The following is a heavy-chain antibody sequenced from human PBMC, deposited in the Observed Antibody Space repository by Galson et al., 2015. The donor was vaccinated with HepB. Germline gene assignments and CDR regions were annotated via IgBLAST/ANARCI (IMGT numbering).Heavy chain of an antibody. CDR2: ISSSSSHT. D-gene: IGHD6-19*01. CDR3: ARDLVAVDY. J-gene: IGHJ4*02. CDR1: GFTFSDYY. Sequence: SLRLSCAASGFTFSDYYMSWIRQAPGKGLEWVSYISSSSSHTNYADSVKGRFTISRDNAKNSLYLQMNSLRAEDTAVYYCARDLVAVDYWGQRTLVTVSS. V-gene: IGHV3-11*06.